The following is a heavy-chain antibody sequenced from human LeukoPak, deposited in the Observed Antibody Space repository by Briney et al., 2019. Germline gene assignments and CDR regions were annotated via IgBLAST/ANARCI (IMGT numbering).Heavy chain of an antibody. Sequence: SETLSLTCTVSGGSISSYYWSWIRQPPGKGLEWIGYVFHSGSTNYNPSLKSRVTISVDTSKNQFSLKLTSVTAADTAVYYCARDSSGYYRIDYWGQGTLVTVSS. CDR1: GGSISSYY. D-gene: IGHD3-22*01. V-gene: IGHV4-59*08. J-gene: IGHJ4*02. CDR3: ARDSSGYYRIDY. CDR2: VFHSGST.